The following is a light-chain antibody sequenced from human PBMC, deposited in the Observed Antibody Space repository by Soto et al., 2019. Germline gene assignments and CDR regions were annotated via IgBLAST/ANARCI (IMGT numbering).Light chain of an antibody. CDR2: AAS. J-gene: IGKJ5*01. CDR3: QQYYSYPT. V-gene: IGKV1-8*01. CDR1: QGISSY. Sequence: AIRMTQSPSSLSASTGDRVTITCRASQGISSYLAWYQQKPGKAPKLLIYAASTLQSGVPSRFSGSGSGTDFTLTISCLQSEDFPTYYCQQYYSYPTFGQGTRLEIK.